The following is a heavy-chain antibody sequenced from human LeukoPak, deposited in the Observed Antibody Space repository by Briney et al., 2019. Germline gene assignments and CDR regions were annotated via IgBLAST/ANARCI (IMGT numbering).Heavy chain of an antibody. Sequence: ASVKVSCKASGGTFSSYAISWVRQAPGQGLEWMERIIPILGIANYAQKFQGRVTITADKSTSTAYMELSSLRSEDTAVYYCAREESGSLWFGDPQRDYWGQGTLVTVSS. J-gene: IGHJ4*02. CDR2: IIPILGIA. V-gene: IGHV1-69*04. D-gene: IGHD3-10*01. CDR3: AREESGSLWFGDPQRDY. CDR1: GGTFSSYA.